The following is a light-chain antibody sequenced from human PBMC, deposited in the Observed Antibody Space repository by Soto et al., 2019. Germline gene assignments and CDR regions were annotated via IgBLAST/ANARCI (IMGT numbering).Light chain of an antibody. CDR3: QQLHSYPLT. V-gene: IGKV1-9*01. CDR2: AAS. CDR1: QGISY. Sequence: IQLTQSPSSLSASVGDRVTITCRASQGISYLAWYQQKPGKAPKLLIYAASTLQSGVPSRFSGSGSRTDFTLTISSLQPEDFATYYCQQLHSYPLTFGPGTKVDIK. J-gene: IGKJ3*01.